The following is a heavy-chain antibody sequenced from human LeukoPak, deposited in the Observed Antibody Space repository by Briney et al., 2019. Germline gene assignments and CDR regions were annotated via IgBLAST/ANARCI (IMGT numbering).Heavy chain of an antibody. D-gene: IGHD3-3*01. CDR3: ARDSTRLGYDFWSGYLDY. CDR1: GGSISSYY. J-gene: IGHJ4*02. Sequence: SETLSLTCTVSGGSISSYYWSWIRQPPGKGLEWIGYIYYSGSTDYNPSFKSRVTISVDTSKNQFSLKLSSVTAADTAVYYCARDSTRLGYDFWSGYLDYWGQGTLVTVSS. V-gene: IGHV4-59*01. CDR2: IYYSGST.